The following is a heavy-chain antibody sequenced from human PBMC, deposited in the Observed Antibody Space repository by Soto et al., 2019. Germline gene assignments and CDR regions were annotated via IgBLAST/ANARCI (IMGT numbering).Heavy chain of an antibody. CDR1: GGTFSSYA. Sequence: QVQLVQSGAEVKKPGSSVKVSCKASGGTFSSYAISWVRQAPGQGLEWMGGIIPIFGTANYAQKFQGRVTITADESTSTGYMERSSLRSEDTAVYYCARDAPVQLERRRWFDPWGQGTLVTVSS. CDR2: IIPIFGTA. V-gene: IGHV1-69*12. D-gene: IGHD1-1*01. J-gene: IGHJ5*02. CDR3: ARDAPVQLERRRWFDP.